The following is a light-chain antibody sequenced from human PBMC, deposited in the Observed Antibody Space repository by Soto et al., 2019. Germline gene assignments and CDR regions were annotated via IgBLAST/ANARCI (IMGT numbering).Light chain of an antibody. Sequence: EIVLTQSPGTLSLSPGERATLSCRASQSVSSSYLAWYQQKPGQAPRLLIYGASSRATGIPDRFSGSGSGTDVTLTISRLEPEDFEVYYCQQYGSSSYTFGQGTKLEIK. J-gene: IGKJ2*01. CDR1: QSVSSSY. CDR3: QQYGSSSYT. V-gene: IGKV3-20*01. CDR2: GAS.